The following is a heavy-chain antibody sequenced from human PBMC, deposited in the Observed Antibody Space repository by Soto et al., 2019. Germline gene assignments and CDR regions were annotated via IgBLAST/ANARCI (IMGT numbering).Heavy chain of an antibody. CDR1: DGFISSSNY. Sequence: ETLSLTCAVSDGFISSSNYWSWVRQPPGKGLEWIGQVYHNGGPSYNPSLRSRVTMSIDKSKNQFSLNLSAVTAADTAVYFCVRHGGRLFDYWGPGHLVTVSS. V-gene: IGHV4-4*01. CDR2: VYHNGGP. J-gene: IGHJ4*02. CDR3: VRHGGRLFDY. D-gene: IGHD2-15*01.